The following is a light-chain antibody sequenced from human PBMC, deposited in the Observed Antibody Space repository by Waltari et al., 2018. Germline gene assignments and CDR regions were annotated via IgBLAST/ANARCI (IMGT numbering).Light chain of an antibody. CDR3: QQYFNTPIT. CDR2: WAS. J-gene: IGKJ4*01. Sequence: DIVMTQSPDSLAVSLGERVTINCRSSQTILDTYDKNYLAWHQQKPGQSPRLLIYWASTREFGVPVRFSGSGSGTDFTLTISGLQAEDVAVYYCQQYFNTPITFGGGTKVEIK. CDR1: QTILDTYDKNY. V-gene: IGKV4-1*01.